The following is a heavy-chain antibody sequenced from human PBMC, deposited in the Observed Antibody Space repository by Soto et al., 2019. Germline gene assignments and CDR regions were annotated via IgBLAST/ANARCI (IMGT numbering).Heavy chain of an antibody. V-gene: IGHV3-33*01. CDR1: GFNFSSYG. Sequence: GGSLRLSCAASGFNFSSYGLNWVRQAPGKGLEWVAFIWCDGSKKYYAESVKGRFTISRDNSKNTLCLQMNSLRAEDTAVHYCASKGARGLFDYWGQGTLVTVSS. J-gene: IGHJ4*02. CDR3: ASKGARGLFDY. CDR2: IWCDGSKK.